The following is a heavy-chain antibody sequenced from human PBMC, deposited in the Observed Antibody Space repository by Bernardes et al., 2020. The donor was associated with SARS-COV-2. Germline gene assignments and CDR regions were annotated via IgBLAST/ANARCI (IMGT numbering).Heavy chain of an antibody. D-gene: IGHD2-15*01. V-gene: IGHV3-74*01. CDR3: TRVLDGRAGAFDI. CDR2: INGDGRTT. Sequence: GGSLRLSCIGSQFSFRSYWMHWVRQAPGTGPVWISRINGDGRTTNYADSVKGRFTTSRDNAKSALYLHMNSLRFEDTAVYYCTRVLDGRAGAFDIWGQGTVVTVSS. J-gene: IGHJ3*02. CDR1: QFSFRSYW.